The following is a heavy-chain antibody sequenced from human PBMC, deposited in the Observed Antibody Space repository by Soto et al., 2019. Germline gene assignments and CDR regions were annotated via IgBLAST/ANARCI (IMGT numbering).Heavy chain of an antibody. CDR1: GYSFTDYH. J-gene: IGHJ6*02. Sequence: ASVKVSCTASGYSFTDYHIHWVRQAPGQGLEWLGRINPKSGGTSTAQKFQGWVTMTTDTSISTASMELTRLTSDDTAIYYCARGDSTDCSNGVCSFFYNHDMDVWGQGTTVTVSS. CDR3: ARGDSTDCSNGVCSFFYNHDMDV. V-gene: IGHV1-2*04. CDR2: INPKSGGT. D-gene: IGHD2-8*01.